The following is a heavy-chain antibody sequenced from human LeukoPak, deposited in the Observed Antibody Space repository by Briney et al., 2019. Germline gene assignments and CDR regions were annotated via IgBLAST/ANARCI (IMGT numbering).Heavy chain of an antibody. D-gene: IGHD3-22*01. CDR2: ISYDGSNK. V-gene: IGHV3-30-3*01. CDR3: ARDLYDSSESAFDI. J-gene: IGHJ3*02. CDR1: GFTFSNYA. Sequence: GGSLRLSCAASGFTFSNYAMHWVRQAPGKGLEWVAVISYDGSNKYYADSAKGRFTISRDNSKNTLYLQMNSLRAEDTAVYYCARDLYDSSESAFDIWGQGTMVTVSS.